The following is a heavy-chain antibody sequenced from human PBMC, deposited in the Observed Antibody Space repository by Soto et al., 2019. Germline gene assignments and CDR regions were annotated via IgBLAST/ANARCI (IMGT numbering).Heavy chain of an antibody. CDR3: ARQIVLDSPPYFDI. Sequence: SETLSLTCTVSGGSISSSSYYWGWIRQPPGKGLEWIGSIYYSGYTYYNPSLKSRVTISVDTSKNQFSLKLSSVTAAVTAVYYSARQIVLDSPPYFDIWGQGTEVT. D-gene: IGHD2-8*02. CDR2: IYYSGYT. V-gene: IGHV4-39*01. CDR1: GGSISSSSYY. J-gene: IGHJ3*02.